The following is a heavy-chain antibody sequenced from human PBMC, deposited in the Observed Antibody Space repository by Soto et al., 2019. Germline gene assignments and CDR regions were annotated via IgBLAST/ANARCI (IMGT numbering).Heavy chain of an antibody. J-gene: IGHJ4*02. D-gene: IGHD3-16*01. CDR3: ATYTAFVKYYFDY. CDR2: IYPSGTI. V-gene: IGHV4-30-2*01. CDR1: GVSITTNGYS. Sequence: SETLSLTCAVSGVSITTNGYSWSWIRQPPGKGLEWIGYIYPSGTIFYNPSLNSRVTISADTSNNQFSLKLTSVTAADTAVYFCATYTAFVKYYFDYWGGGTMVTVYS.